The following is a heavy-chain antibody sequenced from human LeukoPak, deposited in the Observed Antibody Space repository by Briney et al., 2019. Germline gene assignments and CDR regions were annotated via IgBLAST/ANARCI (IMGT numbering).Heavy chain of an antibody. CDR2: INHSGST. V-gene: IGHV4-34*01. CDR3: ARDRNYGSGSYYPT. J-gene: IGHJ5*02. Sequence: SETLSLTCAVYGGSFSGYYWSWIRQPPGKGLEWIGEINHSGSTNYNPSLKSRVTISVDTSKNQFSLKLSSVTAADTAVYYCARDRNYGSGSYYPTWGQGTLVTVSS. CDR1: GGSFSGYY. D-gene: IGHD3-10*01.